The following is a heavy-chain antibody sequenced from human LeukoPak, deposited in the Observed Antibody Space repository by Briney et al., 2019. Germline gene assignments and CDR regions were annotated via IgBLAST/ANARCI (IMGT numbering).Heavy chain of an antibody. D-gene: IGHD3-10*01. CDR1: GFTFTDYY. CDR3: ATWPGAWYGEDY. J-gene: IGHJ4*02. CDR2: ISRGGNSI. V-gene: IGHV3-11*01. Sequence: GGSLRLSCAASGFTFTDYYMNWLRQVPGKGLEWVSSISRGGNSIYYAESVKGRFTISRDNAKNSLYLQMNGLRAEGTAVYYCATWPGAWYGEDYWGQGTLVTVSS.